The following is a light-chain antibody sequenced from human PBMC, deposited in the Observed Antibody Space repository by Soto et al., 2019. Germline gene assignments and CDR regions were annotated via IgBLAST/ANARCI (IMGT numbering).Light chain of an antibody. CDR2: DAS. V-gene: IGKV3-11*01. CDR1: QSVSGY. J-gene: IGKJ4*01. Sequence: EIVLTQSPATLSLSPGERASLSCSASQSVSGYIAWYQQKPGQSPRLLIYDASNRATGIPARFSGSGSGTDFTLTISSLEPEDFAVYYGQQRSRWPVLTFGGGTRVEI. CDR3: QQRSRWPVLT.